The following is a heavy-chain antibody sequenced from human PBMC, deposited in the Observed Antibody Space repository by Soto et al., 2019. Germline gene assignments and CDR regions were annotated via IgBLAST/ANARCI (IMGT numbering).Heavy chain of an antibody. CDR1: GGSISSSSYY. Sequence: SGTLSLTCTVSGGSISSSSYYWGWIRQPPGKGLEWIGSIYYSGSTYYNPSLKSRVTISVDTSKNQFSLKLSSVTAADTAVYYCARYDYDNNIYSIDYWGQGALVTVSS. D-gene: IGHD3-22*01. J-gene: IGHJ4*02. CDR2: IYYSGST. CDR3: ARYDYDNNIYSIDY. V-gene: IGHV4-39*07.